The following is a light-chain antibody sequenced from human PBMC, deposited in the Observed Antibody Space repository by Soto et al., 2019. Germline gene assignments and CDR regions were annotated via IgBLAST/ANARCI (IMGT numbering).Light chain of an antibody. CDR1: QSVASN. V-gene: IGKV3-15*01. CDR2: GAS. J-gene: IGKJ4*01. CDR3: HHYNNWPHT. Sequence: DIVMTQSPATLSVSPGERATLSCRASQSVASNLAWYQQRPGQAPRLLIYGASTRATGVPVSFSGSGSGTEFTLTISSPQSEDFAVYYCHHYNNWPHTFGGGTKVEIK.